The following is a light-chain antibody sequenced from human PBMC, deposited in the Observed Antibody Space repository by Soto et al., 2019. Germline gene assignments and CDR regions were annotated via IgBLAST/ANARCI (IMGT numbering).Light chain of an antibody. J-gene: IGKJ5*01. CDR2: GAS. V-gene: IGKV3-20*01. CDR3: QQRQMWPIP. Sequence: EIVLTKSHSTLSLSPGERATLSCRASQSVSSNYLAWYQQKPGQAPRLLIFGASIRATGIPDRFSGSGSGTDFTLTISSLEPEDSALYYCQQRQMWPIPFGQGTRLEIK. CDR1: QSVSSNY.